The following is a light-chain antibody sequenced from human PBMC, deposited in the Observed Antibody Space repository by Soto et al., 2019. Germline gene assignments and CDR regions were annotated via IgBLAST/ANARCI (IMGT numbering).Light chain of an antibody. V-gene: IGLV2-11*01. CDR2: DVD. Sequence: QSALTQPRSVSGSPGQSVTISCTGSSSDVGGYNFVSWYLRYPGKAPKLLIYDVDKRPSGVPHRFSGSSSGNTASLTISGLQAEDEADYFCCSYAGSPWVFGTGTKVTVL. CDR3: CSYAGSPWV. J-gene: IGLJ1*01. CDR1: SSDVGGYNF.